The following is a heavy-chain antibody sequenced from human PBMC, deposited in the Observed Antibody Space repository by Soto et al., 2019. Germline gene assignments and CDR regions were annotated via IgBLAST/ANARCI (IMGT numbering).Heavy chain of an antibody. CDR3: AIDLVCGKVTFFVSDF. Sequence: VQLVQSGVEVKKPGASVKDSCKASGYNFTNYGVSWVRQAPGQGLEWMGWINGKNGYTKSAQKFQGRGSMTTDRSASAAYMHLTSRKSGGTSVDYLAIDLVCGKVTFFVSDFWGQGTLVTVSS. D-gene: IGHD3-16*01. CDR2: INGKNGYT. V-gene: IGHV1-18*01. J-gene: IGHJ4*02. CDR1: GYNFTNYG.